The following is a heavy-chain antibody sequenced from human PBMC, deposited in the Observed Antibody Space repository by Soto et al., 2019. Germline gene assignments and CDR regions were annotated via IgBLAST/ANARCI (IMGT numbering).Heavy chain of an antibody. CDR3: ARNPSIKLGLVSAYFDY. CDR2: TYYRSKWYN. CDR1: GDSVSSNSAA. Sequence: QTLSLTCAISGDSVSSNSAAWNWIRQSPSRGLEWLGRTYYRSKWYNDYAVSVKSRITINPDTSKNQFSLQLNSVTPEDTAVYYCARNPSIKLGLVSAYFDYWGQGTLVTVSS. J-gene: IGHJ4*02. D-gene: IGHD7-27*01. V-gene: IGHV6-1*01.